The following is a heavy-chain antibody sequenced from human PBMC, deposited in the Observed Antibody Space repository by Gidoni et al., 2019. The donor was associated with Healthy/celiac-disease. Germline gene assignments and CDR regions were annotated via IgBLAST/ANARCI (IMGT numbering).Heavy chain of an antibody. CDR1: GYTLPELS. CDR3: ATDSVSVSGMYYYGSGSFDY. CDR2: FDPEDGET. V-gene: IGHV1-24*01. J-gene: IGHJ4*02. D-gene: IGHD3-10*01. Sequence: QVQLVQSGAEVKKPGASVKVSCKVSGYTLPELSMHWVRQAPAKGLEWMGGFDPEDGETIYAQKFQGRVTMTEDTSTDTAYMELSSLRSEDTAVYYCATDSVSVSGMYYYGSGSFDYWGQGTLVTVSS.